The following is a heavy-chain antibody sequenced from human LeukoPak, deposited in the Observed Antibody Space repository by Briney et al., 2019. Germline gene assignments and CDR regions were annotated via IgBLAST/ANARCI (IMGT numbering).Heavy chain of an antibody. Sequence: ASVKVSCKASGGTFSSYAISWVRQAPGQGLEWMGWISPYSGNATYAQNFQGRVTMITDTSTETANLEVSSLRSDDTAVYYCALSGTRYNSAWCRNWGQGTLVIVSS. CDR3: ALSGTRYNSAWCRN. J-gene: IGHJ4*02. CDR2: ISPYSGNA. CDR1: GGTFSSYA. D-gene: IGHD1-20*01. V-gene: IGHV1-18*01.